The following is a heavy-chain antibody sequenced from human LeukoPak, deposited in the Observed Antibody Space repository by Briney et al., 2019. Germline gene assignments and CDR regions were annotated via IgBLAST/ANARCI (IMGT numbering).Heavy chain of an antibody. V-gene: IGHV1-24*01. CDR2: FDPEDGET. CDR3: ARDSIAVAGTGTENFDY. CDR1: GYTLTELS. Sequence: ASVKVSCKVSGYTLTELSMHWVRQAPGKGLEWMGGFDPEDGETIYAQKFQGRVTMTEDTSTDTAYMELSSLRSEDTAVYYCARDSIAVAGTGTENFDYWRQGTLVTVSS. J-gene: IGHJ4*02. D-gene: IGHD6-19*01.